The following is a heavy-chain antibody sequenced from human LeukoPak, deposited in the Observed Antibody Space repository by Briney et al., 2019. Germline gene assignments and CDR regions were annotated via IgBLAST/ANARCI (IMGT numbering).Heavy chain of an antibody. CDR3: ARDLYRDSLPVSWFDP. J-gene: IGHJ5*02. Sequence: ASVKVSCKASGYTFTSYGISWVRQAPGQGLEWMGWISDYNGNTNYAQKLQGRVTMTTDTSTGTTYMELRSLRSDDTAVYYCARDLYRDSLPVSWFDPWGQGTLVTVSS. CDR2: ISDYNGNT. V-gene: IGHV1-18*01. CDR1: GYTFTSYG. D-gene: IGHD4-11*01.